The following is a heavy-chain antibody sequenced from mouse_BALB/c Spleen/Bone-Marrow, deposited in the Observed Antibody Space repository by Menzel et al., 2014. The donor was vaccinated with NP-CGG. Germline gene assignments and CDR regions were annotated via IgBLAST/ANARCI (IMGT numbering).Heavy chain of an antibody. CDR3: AGDGAY. V-gene: IGHV14-3*02. CDR2: IDPANGNT. D-gene: IGHD3-3*01. Sequence: VQLKHPGAELVKPGASVKLSCTASGFNIKDTYMHWVKQRPEQGLEWIGRIDPANGNTKYDPKFQGKATITADTSSNTAYLQLSSLTSEDTAVYYCAGDGAYWGQGTLVTVSA. J-gene: IGHJ3*01. CDR1: GFNIKDTY.